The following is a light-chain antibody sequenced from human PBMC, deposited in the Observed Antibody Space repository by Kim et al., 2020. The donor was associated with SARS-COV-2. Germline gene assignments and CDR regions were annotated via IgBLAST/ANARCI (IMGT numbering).Light chain of an antibody. Sequence: APEKTARIPCGGNNIGSKSVHWYQQKPGQAPVLVIYYDSDRPSGIPERFSGSNSGNTATLTISRVEAGDEADYYCQVWDSSSDHRVFGGGTQLTVL. J-gene: IGLJ3*02. CDR2: YDS. CDR1: NIGSKS. CDR3: QVWDSSSDHRV. V-gene: IGLV3-21*04.